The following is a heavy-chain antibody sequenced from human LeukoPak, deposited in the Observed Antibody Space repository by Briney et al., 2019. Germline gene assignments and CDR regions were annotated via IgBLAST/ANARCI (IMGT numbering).Heavy chain of an antibody. CDR2: ISSSGTYI. J-gene: IGHJ4*02. CDR1: RFTFSSYT. Sequence: GGSLRLSCAASRFTFSSYTMNWVRQAPGKGLEWASSISSSGTYIYYADSVKGRFSISRDNAKNSLYLQMNSLRAEDTAVYYCAREDATALDYWGQGTLVTVSS. D-gene: IGHD4-17*01. V-gene: IGHV3-21*01. CDR3: AREDATALDY.